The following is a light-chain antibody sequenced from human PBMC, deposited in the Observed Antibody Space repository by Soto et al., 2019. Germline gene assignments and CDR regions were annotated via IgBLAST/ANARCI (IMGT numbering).Light chain of an antibody. Sequence: QSDLTQPRSVSVSPGQSVTISCTGTSSDVGGYNYVSWYQQHPGKAPKVMIYDVSKRPSGGPDRFSGSKSGNTASLTISGLQAEDEADYYCCSYVGTNTSYVFGTGTKVTVL. V-gene: IGLV2-11*01. CDR2: DVS. CDR3: CSYVGTNTSYV. CDR1: SSDVGGYNY. J-gene: IGLJ1*01.